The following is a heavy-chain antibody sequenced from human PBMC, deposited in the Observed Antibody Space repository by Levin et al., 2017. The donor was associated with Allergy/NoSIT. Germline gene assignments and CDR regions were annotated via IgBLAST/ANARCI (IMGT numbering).Heavy chain of an antibody. D-gene: IGHD2-2*01. CDR2: ISSTSSYI. CDR1: GFTFSDWY. CDR3: ARKRASWQHDY. J-gene: IGHJ4*02. V-gene: IGHV3-11*03. Sequence: GGSLRLSCVASGFTFSDWYMTWIRQAPGKGLEWVSHISSTSSYIDYADSVKGRFTISRDNAKNSLYLQMNSLRVEDTAVYYCARKRASWQHDYWGLGTLVTVSS.